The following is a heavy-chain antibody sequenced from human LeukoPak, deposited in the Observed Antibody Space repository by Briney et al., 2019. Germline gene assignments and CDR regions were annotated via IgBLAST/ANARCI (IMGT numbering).Heavy chain of an antibody. CDR1: GGSISSYY. J-gene: IGHJ5*02. Sequence: SGPTLVKPSETLSLTCTVSGGSISSYYWSWIRQPAGKGLEWIGRIYTSGSTNYNPSLKSRVTMSVDTSKNQFSLKLSSVTAADTAVYYCARGHTDNYDFWSGEWGYWFDPWGQGTLVTVSS. CDR2: IYTSGST. V-gene: IGHV4-4*07. D-gene: IGHD3-3*01. CDR3: ARGHTDNYDFWSGEWGYWFDP.